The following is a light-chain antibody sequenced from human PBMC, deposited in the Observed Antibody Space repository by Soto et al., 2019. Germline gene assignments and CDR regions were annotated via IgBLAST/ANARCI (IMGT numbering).Light chain of an antibody. CDR1: QSISSY. Sequence: DIQMTQSPSSLSASVGDRVTITCRARQSISSYLNWYQQKPGKAPKLLIYAASSLQSGVPSRFSGSGSGTDFTLTISGLQPDDFATYYCQQFNSYPITFGQGTRLEIK. CDR2: AAS. CDR3: QQFNSYPIT. J-gene: IGKJ5*01. V-gene: IGKV1-39*01.